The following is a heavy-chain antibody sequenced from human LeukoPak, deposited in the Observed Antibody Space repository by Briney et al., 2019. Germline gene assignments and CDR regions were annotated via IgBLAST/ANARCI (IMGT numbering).Heavy chain of an antibody. CDR1: GGSISSGGYY. CDR2: INHSGST. CDR3: ARRLTQQLYYFDY. D-gene: IGHD6-13*01. Sequence: PSETLSLTCTVSGGSISSGGYYWSWIRQPPGKGLEWIGEINHSGSTNYNPSLKSRVTISVDTSKNQFSLKLSSVTAADTAVYYCARRLTQQLYYFDYWGQGTLVTVSS. J-gene: IGHJ4*02. V-gene: IGHV4-39*07.